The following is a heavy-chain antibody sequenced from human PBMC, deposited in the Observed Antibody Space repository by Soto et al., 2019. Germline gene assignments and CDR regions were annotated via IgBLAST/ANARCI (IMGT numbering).Heavy chain of an antibody. CDR1: GYSFTSYW. J-gene: IGHJ3*02. CDR3: ASPIVVVVASYDAFDI. CDR2: IYPGDSDT. Sequence: PGESLKISCKGSGYSFTSYWIGWVRQMPGKGLEWMGIIYPGDSDTRYSPSFQDQVTISADKSISTAYLQWSSLKASDTAMYYCASPIVVVVASYDAFDIWGQGTMVTVSS. V-gene: IGHV5-51*01. D-gene: IGHD2-15*01.